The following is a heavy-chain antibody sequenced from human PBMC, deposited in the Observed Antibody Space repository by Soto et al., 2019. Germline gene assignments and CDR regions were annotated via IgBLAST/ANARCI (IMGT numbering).Heavy chain of an antibody. D-gene: IGHD3-22*01. J-gene: IGHJ3*02. CDR3: AIIVGYYDSSGYYSDAFDI. Sequence: ASVKVSCKASGYTFTSYGISWVRQAPGQGLEWMGWISAYNGNTNYAQKLQGRVTMTTDTSTSTAYMELRSLRSDDTAVYYCAIIVGYYDSSGYYSDAFDIWGQGTMVTVSS. CDR1: GYTFTSYG. CDR2: ISAYNGNT. V-gene: IGHV1-18*01.